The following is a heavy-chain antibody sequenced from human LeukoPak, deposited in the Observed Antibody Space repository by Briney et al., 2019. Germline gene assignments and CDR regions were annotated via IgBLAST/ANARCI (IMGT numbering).Heavy chain of an antibody. CDR2: IWYDGSNK. J-gene: IGHJ4*02. CDR1: GYTFTSYG. V-gene: IGHV3-33*01. Sequence: SCKASGYTFTSYGMHWVRQAPGKGLEWVAVIWYDGSNKYYAGSVKGRFTISRDNSKNTLYLQMNSLRAEDTAVYFCATPLYWGQGTLVTVSS. CDR3: ATPLY.